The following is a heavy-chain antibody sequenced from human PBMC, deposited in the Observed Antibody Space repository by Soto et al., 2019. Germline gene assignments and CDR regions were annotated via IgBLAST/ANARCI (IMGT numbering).Heavy chain of an antibody. J-gene: IGHJ4*02. D-gene: IGHD6-19*01. V-gene: IGHV1-3*01. CDR2: INAGNGNT. CDR3: ARVTEAVAGIGDPDY. Sequence: ASVKVSCKASGYTFASYARQWVRQAPGQRLEWMGWINAGNGNTKYSQKFQGRVTITRDTSASTAYMELSSLRSEDTAVYYCARVTEAVAGIGDPDYWGQGTLVTVSS. CDR1: GYTFASYA.